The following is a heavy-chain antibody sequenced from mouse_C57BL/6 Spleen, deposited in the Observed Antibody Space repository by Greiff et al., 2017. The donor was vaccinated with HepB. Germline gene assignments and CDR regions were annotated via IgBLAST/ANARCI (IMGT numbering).Heavy chain of an antibody. CDR2: ISYDGSN. Sequence: DVQLQESGPGLVKPSQSLSLTCSVTGYSITSGYYWNWIRQFPGNKLEWMGYISYDGSNNYNPSLKNRISITRDTSTNQFFLKLNSVTTEDTATYYCAREGTGPYYFDYWGQGTTLTVSS. D-gene: IGHD4-1*01. V-gene: IGHV3-6*01. J-gene: IGHJ2*01. CDR3: AREGTGPYYFDY. CDR1: GYSITSGYY.